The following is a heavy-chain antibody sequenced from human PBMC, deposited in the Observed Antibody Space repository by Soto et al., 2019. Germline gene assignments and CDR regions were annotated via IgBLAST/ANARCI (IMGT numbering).Heavy chain of an antibody. J-gene: IGHJ6*02. CDR3: AKVSLGATTITDFYYYGMDV. CDR2: ITGSGENT. V-gene: IGHV3-23*01. Sequence: GGSLRLSCAASGFTFDNYAMNWVRQAPGKGLEWVSGITGSGENTYSADSVKGRFTISRDNSKNTLYVQLNSLRVEDTAIYYCAKVSLGATTITDFYYYGMDVWGQGTMVTVSS. CDR1: GFTFDNYA. D-gene: IGHD1-26*01.